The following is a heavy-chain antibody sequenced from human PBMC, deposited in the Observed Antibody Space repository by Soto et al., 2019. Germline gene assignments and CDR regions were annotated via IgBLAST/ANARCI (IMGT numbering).Heavy chain of an antibody. CDR3: ARWYGYGSGESIDAFDI. J-gene: IGHJ3*02. CDR2: IYYSGST. Sequence: SETLSLTCTVSGGSISSSSYYWGWIRQPPGKGLEWIGSIYYSGSTYYNPSLKSRVTISVDTSKNQFSLKLSSVTAADTAVYYCARWYGYGSGESIDAFDIWGQGTMVTVSS. V-gene: IGHV4-39*07. CDR1: GGSISSSSYY. D-gene: IGHD3-10*01.